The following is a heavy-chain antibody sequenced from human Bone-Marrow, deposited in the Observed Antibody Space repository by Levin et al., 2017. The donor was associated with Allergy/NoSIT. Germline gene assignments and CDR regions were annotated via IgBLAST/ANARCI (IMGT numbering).Heavy chain of an antibody. J-gene: IGHJ4*02. Sequence: SVKVSCKASGFTFTSSAVQWVRQARGQRLEWIGWIVVGSGNTNYAQKFQERVTITRDMSTSTAYMELSSLRSEDTAVYYCAADKGYSGSYGVDYWGQGTLVTVSS. D-gene: IGHD1-26*01. V-gene: IGHV1-58*01. CDR3: AADKGYSGSYGVDY. CDR1: GFTFTSSA. CDR2: IVVGSGNT.